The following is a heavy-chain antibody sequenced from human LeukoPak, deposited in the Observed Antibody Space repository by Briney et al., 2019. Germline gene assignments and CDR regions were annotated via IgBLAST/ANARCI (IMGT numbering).Heavy chain of an antibody. J-gene: IGHJ5*02. CDR3: ARDLAGFGELLFQNWFDP. CDR2: IIPILGIA. CDR1: GGTFSSYA. Sequence: ASVKVSCKASGGTFSSYAISWVRQAPGQGLEWMGRIIPILGIANYAQKFQGRVTITADKSTSTAYMELSSLRSEDTAVYYCARDLAGFGELLFQNWFDPWGQGTLVTVSS. D-gene: IGHD3-10*01. V-gene: IGHV1-69*04.